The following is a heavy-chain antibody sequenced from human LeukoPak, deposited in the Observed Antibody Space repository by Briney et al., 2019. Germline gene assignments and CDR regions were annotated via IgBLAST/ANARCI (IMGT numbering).Heavy chain of an antibody. Sequence: SETLSLTCKVSGGSIGSSGFYWGWFRQPPGKGLEWIGSIYYPGTTHYNPSLESRVTISVDTSKWQVFLTPRSVTATDTAVYYCGRHVSSGWDYFNGLDVWGQGTAVTVSS. J-gene: IGHJ6*02. V-gene: IGHV4-39*01. CDR3: GRHVSSGWDYFNGLDV. D-gene: IGHD6-19*01. CDR2: IYYPGTT. CDR1: GGSIGSSGFY.